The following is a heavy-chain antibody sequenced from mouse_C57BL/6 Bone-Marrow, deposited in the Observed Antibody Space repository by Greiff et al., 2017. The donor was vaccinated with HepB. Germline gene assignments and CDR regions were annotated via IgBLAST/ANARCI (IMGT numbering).Heavy chain of an antibody. CDR2: IYPGDGDT. V-gene: IGHV1-82*01. D-gene: IGHD4-1*01. CDR1: GYPFSSSW. CDR3: ADWDAWFAY. J-gene: IGHJ3*01. Sequence: QVQLQQSGPELVKPGASVKISCKASGYPFSSSWMNWVKQRPGKGLEWIGRIYPGDGDTNYNGKFKGKATLTADKSSSTAYMQLSSLTSEDSAVYFCADWDAWFAYWGQGTLVTVSA.